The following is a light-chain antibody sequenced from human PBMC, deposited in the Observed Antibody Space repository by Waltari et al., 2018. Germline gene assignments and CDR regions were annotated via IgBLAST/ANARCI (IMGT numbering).Light chain of an antibody. V-gene: IGKV3-20*01. Sequence: EIVLTQSPGTLSLSPGERATLSCRASQSVSSSYLAWYQQKPGQAPRLPIYGASSRTTGIPDRFSGSGSGTDFTLTISRLEPEDFAVYYCQQYGSPPPVTFGGGTKVEIK. CDR2: GAS. CDR3: QQYGSPPPVT. J-gene: IGKJ4*01. CDR1: QSVSSSY.